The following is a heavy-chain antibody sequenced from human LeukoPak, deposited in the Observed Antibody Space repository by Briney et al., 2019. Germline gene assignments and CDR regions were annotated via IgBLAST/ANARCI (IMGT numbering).Heavy chain of an antibody. Sequence: KPSQTLSLTCTVSGGSISSGDYYWSWIRQPPGKGLEWIGYIYYTGTTYYSPSLKSRVTISVDTSKNQFSLKLSSVTAADTAVYYCATDAAVAGTGAFDTWGQGTMVTVSS. J-gene: IGHJ3*02. D-gene: IGHD6-19*01. V-gene: IGHV4-30-4*08. CDR1: GGSISSGDYY. CDR3: ATDAAVAGTGAFDT. CDR2: IYYTGTT.